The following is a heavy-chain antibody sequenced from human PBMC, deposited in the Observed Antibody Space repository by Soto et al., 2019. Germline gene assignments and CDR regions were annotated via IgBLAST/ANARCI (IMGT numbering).Heavy chain of an antibody. CDR2: ISAYNGNT. J-gene: IGHJ6*02. V-gene: IGHV1-18*04. CDR1: GYTFTSCG. D-gene: IGHD4-4*01. CDR3: AREGASLTVSYGMDV. Sequence: ASVKVSGKASGYTFTSCGISWVRQAPGQGLEWMGWISAYNGNTNYAQKLQGRVTMTTDTSTSTAYMELRSLRSDDTAVYYCAREGASLTVSYGMDVWGQGTTVTVSS.